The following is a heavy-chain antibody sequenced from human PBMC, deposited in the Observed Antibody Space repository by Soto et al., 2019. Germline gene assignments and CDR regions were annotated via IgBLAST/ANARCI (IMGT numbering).Heavy chain of an antibody. J-gene: IGHJ4*02. CDR2: TSYDGNNK. CDR1: GFIFSSYG. D-gene: IGHD6-13*01. Sequence: QVHLVESGGGVVQPGRSLRLSCAASGFIFSSYGMHWVRQATGKGLEWVAVTSYDGNNKYYADSMKGLFTISRDNSKNSLYLQINSLRTEDTAVYYCAKGGRGSKWYAPGDYWGQGTLVTVSS. V-gene: IGHV3-30*18. CDR3: AKGGRGSKWYAPGDY.